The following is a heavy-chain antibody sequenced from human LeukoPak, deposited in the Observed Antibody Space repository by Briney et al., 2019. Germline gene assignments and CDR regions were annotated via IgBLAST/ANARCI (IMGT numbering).Heavy chain of an antibody. CDR2: INHSGST. J-gene: IGHJ6*03. D-gene: IGHD3-9*01. CDR3: ARGLKRYPHLGYYYMDV. V-gene: IGHV4-34*01. Sequence: SGGSLRLSCAASGFILSNYWMSWVRQAPGKGLEWIGEINHSGSTNYNPSLKSRVTISVDTSKNQFSLKLSSVTAADTAVYYCARGLKRYPHLGYYYMDVWGKGTTVTVSS. CDR1: GFILSNYW.